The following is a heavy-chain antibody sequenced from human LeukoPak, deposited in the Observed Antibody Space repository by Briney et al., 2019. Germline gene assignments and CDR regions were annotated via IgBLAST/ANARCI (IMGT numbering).Heavy chain of an antibody. CDR2: ISYDGSNK. J-gene: IGHJ4*02. CDR3: AKADDRSSWYYFDY. Sequence: GGSLRLSCAASGFTYSSYGMHWVRQAPGKGLGWVAVISYDGSNKYYADSVKGRFTISRDNSKNTLYLQMNSLRAEDTAVYYCAKADDRSSWYYFDYWGQGTLVTVSS. CDR1: GFTYSSYG. D-gene: IGHD6-13*01. V-gene: IGHV3-30*18.